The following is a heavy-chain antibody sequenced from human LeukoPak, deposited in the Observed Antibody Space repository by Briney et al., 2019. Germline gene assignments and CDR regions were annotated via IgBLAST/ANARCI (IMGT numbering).Heavy chain of an antibody. V-gene: IGHV1-2*02. D-gene: IGHD3-10*01. CDR3: ARGRGTTMVRGVITNYFDL. Sequence: GASVKVSCKAFGYTFTGYYMHWVRQAPGQGLEWMGWIDPNSGGTNYAQKFLGSVTMTGDTSINTAFMELSRLRSDDTAIYYCARGRGTTMVRGVITNYFDLWGRGSLVTVSS. CDR1: GYTFTGYY. J-gene: IGHJ2*01. CDR2: IDPNSGGT.